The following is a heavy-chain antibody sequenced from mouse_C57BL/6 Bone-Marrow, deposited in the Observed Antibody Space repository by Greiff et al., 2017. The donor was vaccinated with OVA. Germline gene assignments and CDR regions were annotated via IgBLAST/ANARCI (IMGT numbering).Heavy chain of an antibody. Sequence: EVNVVETGGGLVQPGGSRGLSCEGSGFTFSGFWMSWVRQTPGKTLEWIGDINSDGSAINYAPSIKDRFTIFRDNDKSTLYLQMSNVRSEDTATYFCMRNFDVWGTGTTVTVSS. CDR1: GFTFSGFW. V-gene: IGHV11-2*01. CDR2: INSDGSAI. J-gene: IGHJ1*03. CDR3: MRNFDV.